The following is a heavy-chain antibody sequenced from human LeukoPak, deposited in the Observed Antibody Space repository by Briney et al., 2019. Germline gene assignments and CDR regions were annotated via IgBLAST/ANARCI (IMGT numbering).Heavy chain of an antibody. J-gene: IGHJ6*03. CDR2: INPTSGDT. CDR3: ARAAGDYGDYDYFYYMDV. D-gene: IGHD4-17*01. CDR1: GYTFTGYY. Sequence: GASVKVSCKASGYTFTGYYMHWVRQAPGQGLEWMGWINPTSGDTKYAQKFQGGVTMTRDTSISTAYMELNTLRSDDTAMYYCARAAGDYGDYDYFYYMDVWGKGTTVTISS. V-gene: IGHV1-2*02.